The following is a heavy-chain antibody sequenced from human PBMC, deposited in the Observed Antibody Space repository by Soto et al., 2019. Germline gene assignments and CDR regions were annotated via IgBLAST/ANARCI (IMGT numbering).Heavy chain of an antibody. J-gene: IGHJ6*02. CDR1: GYTFTSYG. CDR2: ISAYNGNT. CDR3: ARTGRQLVPYYYYGMDV. V-gene: IGHV1-18*01. Sequence: ASVKVSCKASGYTFTSYGISWVRQAPGRGLEWMGWISAYNGNTNYAQKLQGRVTMTTDTSTSTAYMELRSLRSDDTAVYYCARTGRQLVPYYYYGMDVWGQGTTVTVSS. D-gene: IGHD6-13*01.